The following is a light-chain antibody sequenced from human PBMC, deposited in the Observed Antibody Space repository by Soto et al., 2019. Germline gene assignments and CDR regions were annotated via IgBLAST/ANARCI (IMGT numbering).Light chain of an antibody. V-gene: IGLV1-44*01. J-gene: IGLJ1*01. CDR3: AAWDDSLNGRV. CDR1: NSNIGSNT. Sequence: QSVLSRPPSASGTPGQRFTISCSGSNSNIGSNTVNWYQQLPGTAPKLLIYYDNLRPSGVPDRISGSKSGTSASLAISGLQSDDEADYYCAAWDDSLNGRVFGTGTKVTVL. CDR2: YDN.